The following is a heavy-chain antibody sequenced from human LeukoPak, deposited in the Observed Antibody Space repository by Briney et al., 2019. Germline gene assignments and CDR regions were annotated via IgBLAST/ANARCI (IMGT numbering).Heavy chain of an antibody. D-gene: IGHD5-24*01. J-gene: IGHJ4*02. CDR1: GGSISSGGYY. CDR3: ARDLDGYKLDY. V-gene: IGHV4-30-2*01. Sequence: SETLSLTCTVFGGSISSGGYYWSWIRQPPGKGLEWIGYIYHSGSTYYNPSLKSRVTISVDRSKNQFSLKLSSVTAADTAVYYCARDLDGYKLDYWGQGTLVTVSS. CDR2: IYHSGST.